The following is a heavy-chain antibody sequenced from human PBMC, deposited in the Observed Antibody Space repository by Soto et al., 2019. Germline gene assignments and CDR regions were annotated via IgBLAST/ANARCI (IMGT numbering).Heavy chain of an antibody. CDR3: AREEYYYGSGAFFDY. D-gene: IGHD3-10*01. CDR2: IIPILGIA. CDR1: GGTFSSYT. J-gene: IGHJ4*02. Sequence: QVQLVQSGAEVKKPGSSVKVSCKASGGTFSSYTISWVRQAPGQGLEWMGRIIPILGIANYAQKFQGRVTITAYKSTSTAYMELSSLRSEDTAVYYCAREEYYYGSGAFFDYWGQGTLVTVSS. V-gene: IGHV1-69*08.